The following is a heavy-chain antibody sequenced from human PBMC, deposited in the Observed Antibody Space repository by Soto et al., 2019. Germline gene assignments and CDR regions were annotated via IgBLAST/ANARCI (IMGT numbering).Heavy chain of an antibody. Sequence: GASVKVSCTASGYTFTSYGISWVRQAPGQGLEWMGWISAYNGNTNYAQKLQGRVTMTTDTSTSTAYMELRSLRSDDTAVYYCARDSVLRYFDWSRFYMDVWGKGTTVTVSS. D-gene: IGHD3-9*01. J-gene: IGHJ6*03. V-gene: IGHV1-18*01. CDR2: ISAYNGNT. CDR1: GYTFTSYG. CDR3: ARDSVLRYFDWSRFYMDV.